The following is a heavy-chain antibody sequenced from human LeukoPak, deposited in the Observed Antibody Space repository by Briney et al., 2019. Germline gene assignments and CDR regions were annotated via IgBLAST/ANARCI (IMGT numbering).Heavy chain of an antibody. D-gene: IGHD3-22*01. J-gene: IGHJ4*02. V-gene: IGHV1-18*01. Sequence: GASVKVSCKASGYIFTSYGINWVRQAPGQGLEWMGWISAYNGNTNYAQKLQGRVTMTTDTSTSTAYMELRSLRSDDTAVYYCARAPQKGGYGNYYFDYWGQGTLVTVSS. CDR2: ISAYNGNT. CDR1: GYIFTSYG. CDR3: ARAPQKGGYGNYYFDY.